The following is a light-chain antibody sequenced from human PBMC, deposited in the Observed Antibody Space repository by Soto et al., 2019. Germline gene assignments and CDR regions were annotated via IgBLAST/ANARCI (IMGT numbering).Light chain of an antibody. CDR1: SSNIGAGCE. V-gene: IGLV1-40*01. CDR2: GNT. Sequence: QSVLTQPPSVSRAPGQRVTISCTGCSSNIGAGCEVHWYQHLPGKAPKLLIYGNTNRPSGVPDRFSGSKSGTSASLAITGLQAKDEADYYCQSYDSSLSASYVFGGGTRSPS. CDR3: QSYDSSLSASYV. J-gene: IGLJ1*01.